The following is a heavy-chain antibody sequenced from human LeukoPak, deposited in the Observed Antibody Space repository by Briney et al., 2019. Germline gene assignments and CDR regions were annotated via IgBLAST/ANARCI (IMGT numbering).Heavy chain of an antibody. J-gene: IGHJ4*02. V-gene: IGHV3-9*01. Sequence: SLRLSCAASGFTFDDYAMHWVRPAPGKGLEWVSGISWNSGSIGYADSVKGRFTISRDNAKNSLYLQMNSLRAEDTALYYCAKDSSYDILTGYSDYWGQGTLVTVSS. CDR1: GFTFDDYA. CDR3: AKDSSYDILTGYSDY. CDR2: ISWNSGSI. D-gene: IGHD3-9*01.